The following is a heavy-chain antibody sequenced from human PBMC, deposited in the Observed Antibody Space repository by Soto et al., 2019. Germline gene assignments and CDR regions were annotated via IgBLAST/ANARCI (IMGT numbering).Heavy chain of an antibody. Sequence: EVKLLESGGDLVQPGGSLRLSCAASGFSFCDYSMNWVRQAPGKGLEWVAFIDLSGKTTEYRESVNGRITLSKDRTKRTVYLQMNSLRIEDAAVYYCTKDRVPDGIYSFDYWGQGALVTVSS. CDR1: GFSFCDYS. CDR3: TKDRVPDGIYSFDY. J-gene: IGHJ4*02. V-gene: IGHV3-23*05. D-gene: IGHD2-15*01. CDR2: IDLSGKTT.